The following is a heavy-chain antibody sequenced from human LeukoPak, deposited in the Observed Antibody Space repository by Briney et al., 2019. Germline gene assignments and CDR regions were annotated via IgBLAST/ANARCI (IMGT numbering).Heavy chain of an antibody. D-gene: IGHD5-18*01. CDR2: IYSGDRT. Sequence: GGSLRLSCTTSGFTFGEYAMSWVRQAPGKGLEWVSVIYSGDRTYYADSVKGRFTISRDTSKNTVYLQMNSLRPEETAVYYCASDGEYSYGYGVDYWDQGTVVTV. J-gene: IGHJ4*02. CDR1: GFTFGEYA. CDR3: ASDGEYSYGYGVDY. V-gene: IGHV3-66*01.